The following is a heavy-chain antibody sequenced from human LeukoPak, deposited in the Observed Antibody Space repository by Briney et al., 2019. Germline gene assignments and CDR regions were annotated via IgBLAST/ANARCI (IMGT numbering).Heavy chain of an antibody. CDR2: IYYSGST. J-gene: IGHJ3*02. CDR3: ARDPAVPCSTSCANDAFDI. D-gene: IGHD2-2*01. Sequence: PSETLSLTCSVSGGSISSGGYYWSWIRQHPGKGLEWIGYIYYSGSTYYNPSLKSRVTISVDTSKNQFSLKLSSVTAADTAVYYCARDPAVPCSTSCANDAFDIWGQGTMVTVSS. V-gene: IGHV4-31*03. CDR1: GGSISSGGYY.